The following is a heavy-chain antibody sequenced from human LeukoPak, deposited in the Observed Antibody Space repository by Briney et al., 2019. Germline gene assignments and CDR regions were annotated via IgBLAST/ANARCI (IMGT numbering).Heavy chain of an antibody. CDR1: GFTFSSHW. J-gene: IGHJ6*03. CDR3: AKGDPYSSNWLSMDV. Sequence: PGGSLRLSCAASGFTFSSHWMNWVRQAPGKGLEWLSGISGGGVNTYYADSVKGRFTISRDNSENTLYLQMNSLRAEDTAVYYCAKGDPYSSNWLSMDVWGKGTTVTVSS. D-gene: IGHD6-13*01. CDR2: ISGGGVNT. V-gene: IGHV3-23*01.